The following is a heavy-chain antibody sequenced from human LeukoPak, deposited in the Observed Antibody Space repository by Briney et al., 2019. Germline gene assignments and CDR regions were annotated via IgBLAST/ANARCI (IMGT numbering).Heavy chain of an antibody. CDR2: IYPGDSDT. CDR1: GYSFTSYW. Sequence: GESLKISCKGSGYSFTSYWIGWVSQMPGKGLEWMGIIYPGDSDTRYSPSFQGQVTISADKSISTAYLQWSSLKASDTAMYYCARLTFEYDFWSGANWFDPWGQGTLVTVSS. J-gene: IGHJ5*02. D-gene: IGHD3-3*01. V-gene: IGHV5-51*01. CDR3: ARLTFEYDFWSGANWFDP.